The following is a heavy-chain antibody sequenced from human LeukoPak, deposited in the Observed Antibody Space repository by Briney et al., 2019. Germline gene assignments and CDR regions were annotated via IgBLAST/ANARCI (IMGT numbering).Heavy chain of an antibody. CDR2: IYWNDDK. Sequence: SGPTLVNPTQTLTLTCSFSGFSLSTSGVGVGWIRQPPGKALECLALIYWNDDKRYSPSLESRLTISKDTSTNQVVLTMTNMDPADTATYYCAHRYYDLLTGYFSGFDYWGRGTLVTVSS. J-gene: IGHJ4*02. V-gene: IGHV2-5*01. CDR3: AHRYYDLLTGYFSGFDY. D-gene: IGHD3-9*01. CDR1: GFSLSTSGVG.